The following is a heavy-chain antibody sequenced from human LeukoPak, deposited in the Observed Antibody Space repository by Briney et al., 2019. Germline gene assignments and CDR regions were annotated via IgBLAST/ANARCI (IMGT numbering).Heavy chain of an antibody. CDR3: ASWATGIDY. D-gene: IGHD3-16*01. CDR2: ISSSSSYT. Sequence: GGSLRLSCAASGITFSDYYMSWIRQAPGKGLEWVSYISSSSSYTNYADSVKGRFTISRDNAKNSVYLQMNSLTAEDTAVYYCASWATGIDYWGQGTLVTVSS. CDR1: GITFSDYY. J-gene: IGHJ4*02. V-gene: IGHV3-11*03.